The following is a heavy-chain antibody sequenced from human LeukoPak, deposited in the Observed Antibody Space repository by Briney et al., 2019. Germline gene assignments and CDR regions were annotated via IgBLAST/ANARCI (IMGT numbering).Heavy chain of an antibody. J-gene: IGHJ4*02. Sequence: TGGSLRLSCAASGFTFSSYAMSWVRQAPGKGLEWVSAISGSGGSTYYADSVKGRFTISRDNSKNTLYLQMNSLRAEDTAVYYCARDFRIAAAGNFDYWGQGTLVTVSS. CDR1: GFTFSSYA. V-gene: IGHV3-23*01. CDR3: ARDFRIAAAGNFDY. CDR2: ISGSGGST. D-gene: IGHD6-13*01.